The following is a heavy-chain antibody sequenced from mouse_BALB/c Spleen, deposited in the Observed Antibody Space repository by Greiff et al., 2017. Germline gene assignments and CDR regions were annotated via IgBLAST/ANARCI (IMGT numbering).Heavy chain of an antibody. J-gene: IGHJ1*01. D-gene: IGHD2-1*01. CDR1: GYTFTSYW. Sequence: QVQLQQSGAELARPGASVKLSCKASGYTFTSYWMQWVKQRPGQGLEWIGAIYPGDGDTRYTQKFKGKATLTADKSSSTAYMQLSSLASEDSAVYYCAREEDGNLYWYFDVWGAGTTVTVSS. V-gene: IGHV1-87*01. CDR2: IYPGDGDT. CDR3: AREEDGNLYWYFDV.